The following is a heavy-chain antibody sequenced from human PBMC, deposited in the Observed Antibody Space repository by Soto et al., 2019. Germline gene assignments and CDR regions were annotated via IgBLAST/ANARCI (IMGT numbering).Heavy chain of an antibody. CDR2: IYYSGST. J-gene: IGHJ4*02. CDR3: ARVLQYSSGSLDD. D-gene: IGHD6-19*01. CDR1: GGSISSGDYY. Sequence: QVQLQESGPGLVKPSQTLSLTCTVSGGSISSGDYYWSWIRQPPGKGVEWIGYIYYSGSTYYNPSLKSRVTRSVYTYKIQFSLKLSSVTAANTAVYYCARVLQYSSGSLDDWGQGTLVTVSS. V-gene: IGHV4-30-4*01.